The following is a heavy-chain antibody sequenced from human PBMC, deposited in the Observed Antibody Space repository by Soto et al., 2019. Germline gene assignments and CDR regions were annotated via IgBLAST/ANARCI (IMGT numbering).Heavy chain of an antibody. CDR1: GFTSTNYA. Sequence: PGGSLRLSCAASGFTSTNYAMHWVRQAPGKGLEWVSIISYDGSNKYYADSVKGRFTISRDNSKNTLYLQMNSLRAEDTAVYYCAKTRGYEPYYYGLDVWGQGTMVTVSS. D-gene: IGHD5-12*01. V-gene: IGHV3-30*18. CDR3: AKTRGYEPYYYGLDV. CDR2: ISYDGSNK. J-gene: IGHJ6*02.